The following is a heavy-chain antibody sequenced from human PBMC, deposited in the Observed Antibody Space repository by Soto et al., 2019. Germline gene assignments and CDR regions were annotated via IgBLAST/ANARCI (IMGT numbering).Heavy chain of an antibody. D-gene: IGHD3-10*01. J-gene: IGHJ4*02. CDR2: IYYSGST. V-gene: IGHV4-31*03. Sequence: QVQLQESGPGLVKPSQTLSLTCTVSGGSISSGGYYWSWIRQHPGKGLEWIGYIYYSGSTSYNPSLPSRLTISVATSKNQFTMTLSSVTAADTAVYYCARGVPHWGQGTLVTVSS. CDR1: GGSISSGGYY. CDR3: ARGVPH.